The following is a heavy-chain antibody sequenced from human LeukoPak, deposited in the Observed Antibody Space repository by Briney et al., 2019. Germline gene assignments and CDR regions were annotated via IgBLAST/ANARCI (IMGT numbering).Heavy chain of an antibody. V-gene: IGHV4-61*02. D-gene: IGHD6-19*01. Sequence: SDTLSLMCSVSGGSISSGCYYWRWLRQPAGKGWEWVGRSYTSGSTNYNPSLKSRVTISVHTSKNHSSLKRSSVTAADTAVYYCAREFFSSCWYGKMDVWGHGTTVTVSS. CDR2: SYTSGST. CDR3: AREFFSSCWYGKMDV. CDR1: GGSISSGCYY. J-gene: IGHJ6*02.